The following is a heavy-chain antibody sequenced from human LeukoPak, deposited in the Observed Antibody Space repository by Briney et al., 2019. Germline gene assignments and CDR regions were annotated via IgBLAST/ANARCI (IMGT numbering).Heavy chain of an antibody. V-gene: IGHV3-30-3*01. Sequence: PGGSLRLSCAASGFTFSSYAMHWVRQAPGKGLEWVAVISYDGSNKYYADSVKGRFTISRDNSKNTLYLQMNSLRAEDTAVYYCARVSDYSNYFDYWGQGTLVTVSS. CDR1: GFTFSSYA. D-gene: IGHD4-11*01. CDR3: ARVSDYSNYFDY. CDR2: ISYDGSNK. J-gene: IGHJ4*02.